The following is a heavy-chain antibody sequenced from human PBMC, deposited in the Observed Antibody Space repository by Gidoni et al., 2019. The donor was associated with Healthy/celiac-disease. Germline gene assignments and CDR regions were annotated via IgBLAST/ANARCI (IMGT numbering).Heavy chain of an antibody. CDR2: INSDGSST. V-gene: IGHV3-74*01. D-gene: IGHD2-15*01. J-gene: IGHJ6*02. Sequence: EVQLVESGGGLVQPGGSLRLPCAASGFTFSSYWMHWVRQAPGKGLVWVSRINSDGSSTSYADSVKGRFTISRDNAKNTLYLQMNSLRAEDTAVYYCAMGIVFPSGMDVWGQGTTVTVSS. CDR1: GFTFSSYW. CDR3: AMGIVFPSGMDV.